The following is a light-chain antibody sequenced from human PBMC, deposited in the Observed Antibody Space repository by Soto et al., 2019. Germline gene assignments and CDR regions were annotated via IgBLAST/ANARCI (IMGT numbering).Light chain of an antibody. CDR1: SSDVGGYNY. CDR3: SSYTSRSTLADV. V-gene: IGLV2-14*01. J-gene: IGLJ1*01. Sequence: QSALTQPASVSGSPGQSMTISCTGTSSDVGGYNYVSWYQQHPGKAPKLMIYDVSNRPSGVSNRFSGSKSGNTASLTISGLQAKDEADYYCSSYTSRSTLADVFGTGTKLTVL. CDR2: DVS.